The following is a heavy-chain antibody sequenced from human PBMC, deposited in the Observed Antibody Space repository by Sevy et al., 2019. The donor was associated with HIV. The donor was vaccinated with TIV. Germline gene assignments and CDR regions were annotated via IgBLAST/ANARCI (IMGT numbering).Heavy chain of an antibody. J-gene: IGHJ4*02. D-gene: IGHD3-3*01. CDR2: IRRKAFGGTT. V-gene: IGHV3-49*04. CDR3: TRGGSMTILSPWDY. CDR1: GFIHGDYA. Sequence: GGSLRLSCIASGFIHGDYAMNWVRQAPGKGLEWVGFIRRKAFGGTTQYAASVKGRFTISRDDSKSIAYLQMNSLKTEDTAVYYCTRGGSMTILSPWDYWGQGTLVTVSS.